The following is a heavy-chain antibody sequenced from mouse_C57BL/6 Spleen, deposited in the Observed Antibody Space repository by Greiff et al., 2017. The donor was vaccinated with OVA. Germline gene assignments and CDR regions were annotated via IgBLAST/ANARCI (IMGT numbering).Heavy chain of an antibody. Sequence: EVMLVESGEGLVKPGGSLKLSCAASGFTFSSYAMSWVRQTPEKRLEWVAYISRGGDYIYYADTVKGRFTISRDNARNTLYLQMSSLKSEDTTKYCCTRDNGMERFAYWGQGTLVTVSA. CDR1: GFTFSSYA. V-gene: IGHV5-9-1*02. D-gene: IGHD1-1*01. CDR2: ISRGGDYI. J-gene: IGHJ3*01. CDR3: TRDNGMERFAY.